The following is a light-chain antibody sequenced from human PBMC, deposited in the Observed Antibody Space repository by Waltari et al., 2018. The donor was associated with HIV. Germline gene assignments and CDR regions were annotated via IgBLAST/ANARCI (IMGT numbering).Light chain of an antibody. CDR3: QQYGSSPRT. J-gene: IGKJ1*01. CDR2: GAS. V-gene: IGKV3-20*01. Sequence: EIVLTQSPGTLSLAPGTRATLSCRASESLGSSYLAWYQQKPGQAPRLLIFGASGRAPGIPDRVSGRGSGTDFTLTISNVQTEDFAVYYCQQYGSSPRTFGQGTKVEIK. CDR1: ESLGSSY.